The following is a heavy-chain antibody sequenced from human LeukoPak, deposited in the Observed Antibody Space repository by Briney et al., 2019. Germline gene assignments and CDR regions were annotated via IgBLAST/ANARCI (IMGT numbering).Heavy chain of an antibody. CDR2: IYTSGSI. D-gene: IGHD3-22*01. CDR3: ARQAYDTGYDAFDV. Sequence: PSETLSLTCTVSYGSISSYYWSWIRQPAGKGLEWIGRIYTSGSINYNPSLKSRVTMSVDTSKNQFSLKLSSVTAADTAVYYCARQAYDTGYDAFDVWGQGTMVTVSS. J-gene: IGHJ3*01. CDR1: YGSISSYY. V-gene: IGHV4-4*07.